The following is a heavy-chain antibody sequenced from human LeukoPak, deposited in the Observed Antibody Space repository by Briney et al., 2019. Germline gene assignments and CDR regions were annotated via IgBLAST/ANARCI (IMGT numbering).Heavy chain of an antibody. CDR2: KSYDGSNK. V-gene: IGHV3-30-3*01. CDR3: ARDVGSGYYYFGVGDY. J-gene: IGHJ4*02. D-gene: IGHD3-22*01. CDR1: GFTFSSYA. Sequence: GGSLRLSCAASGFTFSSYAMHWVRQAPGKGLEWVAVKSYDGSNKYYADSAKGRFIISRDKSKNTLYLQMNSLRAEDTAVYYCARDVGSGYYYFGVGDYWGQGTLVTVSS.